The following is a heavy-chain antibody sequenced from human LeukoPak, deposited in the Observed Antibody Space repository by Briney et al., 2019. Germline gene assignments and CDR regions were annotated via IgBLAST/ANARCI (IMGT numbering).Heavy chain of an antibody. CDR2: ISGSGGST. J-gene: IGHJ3*02. V-gene: IGHV3-23*01. CDR1: GFTFSSYA. D-gene: IGHD6-19*01. Sequence: GGSLRLSCAASGFTFSSYAMSWVRQAPGKGLEWVSAISGSGGSTYYADSVKGRFTISRDNSKNTLYLQMNSLRAEDTAVYYCARGATDSSGWYAPDAFDIWGQGTMVTVSS. CDR3: ARGATDSSGWYAPDAFDI.